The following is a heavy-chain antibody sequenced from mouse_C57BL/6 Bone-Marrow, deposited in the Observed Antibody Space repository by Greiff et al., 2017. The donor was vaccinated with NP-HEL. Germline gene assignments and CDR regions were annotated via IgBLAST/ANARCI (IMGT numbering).Heavy chain of an antibody. CDR2: ISTLAYSI. V-gene: IGHV5-15*01. Sequence: EVKLVESGGGLVQPGGSLKLSCAASGFTFSDYGMSWVRQAPRKGPEWVAFISTLAYSIYYADTVTGRFTISRENAKNTLYLEMSSLRSEDTAMYYCARHRDYYGSRYFDVWGTGTTVTVSS. J-gene: IGHJ1*03. CDR3: ARHRDYYGSRYFDV. CDR1: GFTFSDYG. D-gene: IGHD1-1*01.